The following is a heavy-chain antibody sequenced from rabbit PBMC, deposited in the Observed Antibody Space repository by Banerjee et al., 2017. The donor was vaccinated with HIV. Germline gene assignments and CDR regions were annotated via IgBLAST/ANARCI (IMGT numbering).Heavy chain of an antibody. V-gene: IGHV1S40*01. CDR2: IYGGSSGTT. J-gene: IGHJ4*01. D-gene: IGHD1-1*01. CDR3: ARYISSGGNYGNL. CDR1: GFSFSSTYW. Sequence: QSLEESGGDLVKPGASLTLTCTASGFSFSSTYWMCWVRQAPGKGLEWIACIYGGSSGTTYYASWAKGRFTISKTSSTTVTLQMTSLTAADTATYFCARYISSGGNYGNLWGPGTLVTVS.